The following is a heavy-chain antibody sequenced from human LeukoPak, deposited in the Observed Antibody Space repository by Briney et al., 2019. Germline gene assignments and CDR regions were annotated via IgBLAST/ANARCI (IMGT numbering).Heavy chain of an antibody. CDR2: ISSSGSTI. D-gene: IGHD4-17*01. Sequence: GGSLRLSCAASGFTFSSYEMNWVRQAPGKGLEWGLDISSSGSTIYYADSVKGRFTISRDNAKNSLYLHTNSMRAEDPAVYYCARATYGDYIGIAFDIWGQGTMVTVSS. CDR3: ARATYGDYIGIAFDI. V-gene: IGHV3-48*03. CDR1: GFTFSSYE. J-gene: IGHJ3*02.